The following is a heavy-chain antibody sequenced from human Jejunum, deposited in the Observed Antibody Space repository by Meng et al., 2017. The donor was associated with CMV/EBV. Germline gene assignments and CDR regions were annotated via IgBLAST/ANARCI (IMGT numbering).Heavy chain of an antibody. D-gene: IGHD3-9*01. CDR2: ISLDGNYE. CDR1: FTFSSYP. J-gene: IGHJ4*02. CDR3: AKDGATGYYGDYFFDA. Sequence: FTFSSYPMHWVRQAQGKGLEWVALISLDGNYEYYADSVKGRLTISRDNSNNTVDLQMNSLTPEDTAVYYCAKDGATGYYGDYFFDAWGQGSLVTVSS. V-gene: IGHV3-30*04.